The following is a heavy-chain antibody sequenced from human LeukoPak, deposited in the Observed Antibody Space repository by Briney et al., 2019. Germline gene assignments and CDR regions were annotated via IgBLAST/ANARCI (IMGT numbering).Heavy chain of an antibody. CDR1: GYSITSGYY. D-gene: IGHD6-6*01. CDR3: ARKGGGQLVNTRRWFDP. CDR2: IYHSGST. Sequence: SETLSLTCTVSGYSITSGYYWGWIRQPPGKGLEWIGNIYHSGSTNYNPSLKSRVTISVDTSKNQFSLKLSSVTAADTAVYYCARKGGGQLVNTRRWFDPWGQGTLVTVSS. V-gene: IGHV4-38-2*02. J-gene: IGHJ5*02.